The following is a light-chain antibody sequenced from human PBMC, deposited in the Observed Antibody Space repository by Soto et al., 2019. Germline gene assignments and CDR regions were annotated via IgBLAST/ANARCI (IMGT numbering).Light chain of an antibody. CDR1: SSDVGSYNF. CDR2: EVS. J-gene: IGLJ3*02. V-gene: IGLV2-23*02. CDR3: CSYAGNSGV. Sequence: HSALTQPASVSGSPGQSIIISCTGTSSDVGSYNFVSWYQQHPGKAPKLMIYEVSKRPSGVSNRFSGSKSGNTASLTISGLQPEDEADYYCCSYAGNSGVFGGGTQLTVL.